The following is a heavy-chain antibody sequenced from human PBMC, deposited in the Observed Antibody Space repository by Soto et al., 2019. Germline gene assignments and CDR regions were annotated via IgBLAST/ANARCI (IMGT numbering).Heavy chain of an antibody. CDR2: INAGNGNT. J-gene: IGHJ4*02. D-gene: IGHD3-22*01. CDR1: GYTFTSYA. Sequence: ASVKVSCKASGYTFTSYAMRWVRQAPGQRLEWMGWINAGNGNTKYSQKFQGRVTITRDTSASTAYMELSSLRSEDTAVYYCARGLYYYDSSGYWGYWGQGTLVTVSS. CDR3: ARGLYYYDSSGYWGY. V-gene: IGHV1-3*01.